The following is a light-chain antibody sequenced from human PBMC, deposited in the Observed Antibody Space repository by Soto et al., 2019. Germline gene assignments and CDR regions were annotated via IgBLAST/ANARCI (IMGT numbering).Light chain of an antibody. CDR1: QSVNSNY. J-gene: IGKJ4*01. CDR2: GAS. Sequence: EIVLTQSPGTLSLSPGERATLSCRATQSVNSNYLAWYQQKLGQAPRPLIYGASSRPTGIPDRFSGSGSGTDFTLTISRLEPEDFAVYYCHQYGGSPLTFGGGTKVEI. V-gene: IGKV3-20*01. CDR3: HQYGGSPLT.